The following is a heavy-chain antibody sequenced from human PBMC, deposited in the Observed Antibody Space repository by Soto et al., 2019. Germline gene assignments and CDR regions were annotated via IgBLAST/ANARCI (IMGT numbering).Heavy chain of an antibody. CDR2: INADYGNT. CDR1: GYTFYSHS. J-gene: IGHJ6*02. CDR3: ARGIQGDYYYGIDV. D-gene: IGHD5-18*01. V-gene: IGHV1-18*01. Sequence: GASVKVSCKASGYTFYSHSISWVRQAPGQGLEWMGRINADYGNTQYAQKFRGRVTMTTDTSTTTVYMELTNLRSDDTAVYYWARGIQGDYYYGIDVWG.